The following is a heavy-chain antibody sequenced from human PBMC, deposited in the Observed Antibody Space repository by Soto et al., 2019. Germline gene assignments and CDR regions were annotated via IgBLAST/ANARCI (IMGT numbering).Heavy chain of an antibody. V-gene: IGHV3-9*01. D-gene: IGHD2-2*01. J-gene: IGHJ6*02. Sequence: GGSLRLSCAASGFTFDDYAMHWVRQAPGKGLEWVSGISWNSGSIGYADSVKGRLTISRDNAKNSLYLQMNSLRAEDTALYYCAKGYCSSTSCPDRTYYYYYYGMDVWGQGTTVTVSS. CDR3: AKGYCSSTSCPDRTYYYYYYGMDV. CDR2: ISWNSGSI. CDR1: GFTFDDYA.